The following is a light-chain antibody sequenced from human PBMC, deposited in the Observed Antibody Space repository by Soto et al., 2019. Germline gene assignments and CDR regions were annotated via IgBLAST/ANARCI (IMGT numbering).Light chain of an antibody. Sequence: EIVMTQSPATLSVSPGERATLSCRASQSVSINLAWYQQKPGQAPRRLMYRASTRAAGIPARFSGSGSGTEFTLTISSLQSEDFAVYYCQQYNNWPPYTFGQGTKLEIK. CDR1: QSVSIN. V-gene: IGKV3-15*01. CDR3: QQYNNWPPYT. CDR2: RAS. J-gene: IGKJ2*01.